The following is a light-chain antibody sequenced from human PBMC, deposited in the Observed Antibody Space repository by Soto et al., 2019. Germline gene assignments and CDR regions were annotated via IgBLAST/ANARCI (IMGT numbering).Light chain of an antibody. CDR2: TAS. J-gene: IGKJ3*01. CDR3: QQYDTFPFT. CDR1: QGISSW. V-gene: IGKV1D-16*01. Sequence: DIQMTQSPSSLSASVGDRVTITCRASQGISSWLAWYQQKPEKAPKSLICTASSLQSGVPSRFSGSGSGTDFTLTISSLQPEDFASYHCQQYDTFPFTFGPGTKVDIK.